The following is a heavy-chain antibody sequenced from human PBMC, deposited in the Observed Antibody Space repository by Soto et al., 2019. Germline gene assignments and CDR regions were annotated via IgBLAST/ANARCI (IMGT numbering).Heavy chain of an antibody. Sequence: QVQLQESGPGLVKPSETLSITCTVSGGSITSYYWNWIRQPPGKGLEWIGYIYSSGSTNYNPSLKGRVTMSLDKSKNQVSLNVTSVTAADKAVYYCAATPRYWGQGRLVTVSS. V-gene: IGHV4-59*01. D-gene: IGHD2-15*01. CDR1: GGSITSYY. CDR3: AATPRY. J-gene: IGHJ4*02. CDR2: IYSSGST.